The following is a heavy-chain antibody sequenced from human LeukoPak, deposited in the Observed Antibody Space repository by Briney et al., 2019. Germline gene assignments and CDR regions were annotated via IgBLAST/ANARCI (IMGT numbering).Heavy chain of an antibody. CDR2: IWYDGSNK. Sequence: GRSLRLSCAASGFTFSSYGMHWVRQAPGKGLEWVAIIWYDGSNKHYAVSVKGRFTISRDNSKNTLYLQMNSLRAEDTAVYYCARVKNYHFDYWGQGTLVTVSS. J-gene: IGHJ4*02. CDR3: ARVKNYHFDY. CDR1: GFTFSSYG. V-gene: IGHV3-33*01. D-gene: IGHD1-7*01.